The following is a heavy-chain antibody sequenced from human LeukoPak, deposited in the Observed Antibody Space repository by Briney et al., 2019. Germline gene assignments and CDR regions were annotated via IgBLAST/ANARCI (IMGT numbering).Heavy chain of an antibody. CDR2: ISGSGGRT. Sequence: GGSLRLSCAASGFNVSSNYMSWVRQAPGKGLEWVAGISGSGGRTNYADSVKGRFTISRDNPKNTLYLQMNSLRVEDTAVYFCAKRGVVIRVILVGFHKEDYYFDSWGQGALVTVSS. D-gene: IGHD3-22*01. CDR1: GFNVSSNY. CDR3: AKRGVVIRVILVGFHKEDYYFDS. J-gene: IGHJ4*02. V-gene: IGHV3-23*01.